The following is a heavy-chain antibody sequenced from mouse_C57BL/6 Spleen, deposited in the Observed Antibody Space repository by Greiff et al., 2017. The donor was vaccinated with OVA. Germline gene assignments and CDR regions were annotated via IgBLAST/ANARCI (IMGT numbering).Heavy chain of an antibody. Sequence: VQLQQSGPELVKPGASVKISCKASGYAFSSSWMNWVKQRPGKGLEWIGRIYPGDGDTNYNGKFKGKATLTADKSSSTAYMQLSSLTSVYSAVYFGARSRDGYHWYFDVWGTGTTVTVSS. CDR3: ARSRDGYHWYFDV. CDR1: GYAFSSSW. V-gene: IGHV1-82*01. CDR2: IYPGDGDT. J-gene: IGHJ1*03. D-gene: IGHD2-3*01.